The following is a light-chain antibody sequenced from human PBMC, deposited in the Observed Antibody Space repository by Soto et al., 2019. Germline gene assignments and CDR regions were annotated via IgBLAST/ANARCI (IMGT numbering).Light chain of an antibody. Sequence: DTHLTQSPSSVSASVGDRVTMTCRASDDVGGWLAWYQQQPGKAPKLLIFAVSTLHSGVPSRFSGTGSGTEFTLTISDVQPEDFALYYCHQRQSWPRTFGQGTKVDI. V-gene: IGKV1-12*01. CDR1: DDVGGW. CDR2: AVS. CDR3: HQRQSWPRT. J-gene: IGKJ1*01.